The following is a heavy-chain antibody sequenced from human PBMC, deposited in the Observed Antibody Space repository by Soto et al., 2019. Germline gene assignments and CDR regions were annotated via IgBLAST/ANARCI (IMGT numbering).Heavy chain of an antibody. V-gene: IGHV1-3*01. CDR2: INAGNGNT. CDR1: GYTFTSYA. J-gene: IGHJ3*02. D-gene: IGHD2-2*01. Sequence: QVQLVQSGAEVKKPGASVKVSCKASGYTFTSYAMHWVRQAPGQRLEWMGWINAGNGNTKYSQKFQGRVTITRDTSASTASMELSSLRSEDTAVYYCARAGYCSSTSCSEAFEIWGQGTMVTVSS. CDR3: ARAGYCSSTSCSEAFEI.